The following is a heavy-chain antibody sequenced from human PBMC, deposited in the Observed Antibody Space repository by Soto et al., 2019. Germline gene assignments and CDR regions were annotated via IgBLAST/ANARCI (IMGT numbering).Heavy chain of an antibody. J-gene: IGHJ4*02. CDR3: ARVATTFDY. V-gene: IGHV3-21*01. D-gene: IGHD1-26*01. CDR1: GFTFSDYS. Sequence: GGCPRHSRAGSGFTFSDYSVNWVRQAPGKGLEWVSSISSSSSYIYYADSVKGRFTISRDNAKNSLYLQMNSLRAEDTAVYYCARVATTFDYWGQGTLVTVSS. CDR2: ISSSSSYI.